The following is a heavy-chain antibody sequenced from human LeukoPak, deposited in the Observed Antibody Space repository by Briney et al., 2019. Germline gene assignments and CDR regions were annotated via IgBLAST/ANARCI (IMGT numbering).Heavy chain of an antibody. V-gene: IGHV1-69*13. D-gene: IGHD3-22*01. Sequence: SVKVSCKASGGTFSSYAISWVRQATGQGLEWMGGIIPILGTANYAQKFQGRVTITADESTSTAYMELSSLKSEDTAVYYCARDPPSAYYYDSSGYGTPYYYGMDVWGHGTKVTVSS. CDR2: IIPILGTA. J-gene: IGHJ6*02. CDR3: ARDPPSAYYYDSSGYGTPYYYGMDV. CDR1: GGTFSSYA.